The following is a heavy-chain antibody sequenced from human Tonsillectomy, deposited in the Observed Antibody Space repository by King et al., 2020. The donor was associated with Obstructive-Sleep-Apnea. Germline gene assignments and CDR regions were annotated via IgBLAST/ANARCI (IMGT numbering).Heavy chain of an antibody. J-gene: IGHJ6*02. CDR1: GGSFSGYY. CDR3: ATSTTDIVVVPAATVYYYYGMDV. V-gene: IGHV4-34*01. CDR2: INHSGST. D-gene: IGHD2-2*01. Sequence: VQLQQWGAGLLKPSETLSLPCAVYGGSFSGYYWSWLRQPPGKGLEWIGEINHSGSTNYNPSLKSRVTISVDTSKNQFSLKLSSVTAADTAVYYCATSTTDIVVVPAATVYYYYGMDVWGQGTTVTVSS.